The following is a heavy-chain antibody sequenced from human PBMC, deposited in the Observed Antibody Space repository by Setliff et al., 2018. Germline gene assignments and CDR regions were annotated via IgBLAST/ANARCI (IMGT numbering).Heavy chain of an antibody. Sequence: GSLRLSCAASGFTFSSYSMNWVRQAPGKGLEWVSYISSSSSTIYYADSVKGRFTISRDNAKNSLYLQTNSLRAEDTAVYYCARDYTYYDFWSGPSSDAFDIWGQGTMVTVSS. D-gene: IGHD3-3*01. CDR3: ARDYTYYDFWSGPSSDAFDI. CDR2: ISSSSSTI. CDR1: GFTFSSYS. V-gene: IGHV3-48*01. J-gene: IGHJ3*02.